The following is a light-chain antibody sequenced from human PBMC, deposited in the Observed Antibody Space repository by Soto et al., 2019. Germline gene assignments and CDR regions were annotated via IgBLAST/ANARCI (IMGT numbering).Light chain of an antibody. CDR1: QSVSRR. CDR2: DAS. Sequence: DIQMTQSPSTLSASVGDRITITCRASQSVSRRLAWFQQKPGKAPKLLIYDASSLESGVPSRFSGRGSGTEFTLPISSLQHDDYATYYCHTYNSYSLHTFGQGTKLEIK. J-gene: IGKJ2*01. CDR3: HTYNSYSLHT. V-gene: IGKV1-5*01.